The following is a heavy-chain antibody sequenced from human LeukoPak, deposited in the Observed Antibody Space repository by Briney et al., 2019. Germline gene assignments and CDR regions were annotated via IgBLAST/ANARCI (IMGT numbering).Heavy chain of an antibody. CDR2: IYSGGST. CDR3: ASSPANWERASFDY. Sequence: GGSLRLSCAASGFTVSSNYMTWVRQAPGKGLEWISLIYSGGSTYYADSVKGRFTISRDNSKNTLYLQMNSLRAEDTAVYYCASSPANWERASFDYWGQGTLVTVSS. CDR1: GFTVSSNY. J-gene: IGHJ4*02. V-gene: IGHV3-53*01. D-gene: IGHD7-27*01.